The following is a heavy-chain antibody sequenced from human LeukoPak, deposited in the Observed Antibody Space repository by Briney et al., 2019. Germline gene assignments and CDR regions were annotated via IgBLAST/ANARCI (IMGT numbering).Heavy chain of an antibody. CDR1: GFTFSSYG. CDR2: ISGRPPAT. Sequence: GGSLTLSCAASGFTFSSYGMSWVRQAPGKGLEWVSAISGRPPATYYADSVKGRFTISRDNSKNTLYLQMNSLKAEDTAVYYCTKRQRLVKVYYGMDVWGQGTTVTVSS. V-gene: IGHV3-23*01. J-gene: IGHJ6*02. CDR3: TKRQRLVKVYYGMDV. D-gene: IGHD6-13*01.